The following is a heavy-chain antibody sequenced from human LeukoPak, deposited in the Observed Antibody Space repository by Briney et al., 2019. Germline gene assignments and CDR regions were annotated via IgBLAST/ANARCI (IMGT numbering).Heavy chain of an antibody. Sequence: GGSLRLSCAASGFTFSSYEMNWVRQAPGKGLEWVSYISSSGSTIYYADSVKGRFTISRDNAQNSLYLQMNSLRAEDTAVYYCARAEEGVYDFWSGYLIGYFDYWGQGTLVTVSS. CDR2: ISSSGSTI. V-gene: IGHV3-48*03. CDR1: GFTFSSYE. CDR3: ARAEEGVYDFWSGYLIGYFDY. J-gene: IGHJ4*02. D-gene: IGHD3-3*01.